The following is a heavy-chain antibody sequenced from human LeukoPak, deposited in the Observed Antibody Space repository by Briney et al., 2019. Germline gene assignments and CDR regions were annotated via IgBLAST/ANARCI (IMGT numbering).Heavy chain of an antibody. J-gene: IGHJ4*02. CDR2: INSDGSST. Sequence: PGRSLRLSCAASGFTLSSYRMYWVSQAARKGLVWVSRINSDGSSTTYADSVKGRFTISRDNAKHTLYLEMNSLRAEDTALYYCAREWELLSWYWGQGTVVSVSS. D-gene: IGHD3-10*01. V-gene: IGHV3-74*01. CDR1: GFTLSSYR. CDR3: AREWELLSWY.